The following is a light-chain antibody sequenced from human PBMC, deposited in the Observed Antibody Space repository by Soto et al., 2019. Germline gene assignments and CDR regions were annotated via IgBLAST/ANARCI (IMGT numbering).Light chain of an antibody. CDR2: KAS. V-gene: IGKV1-5*03. Sequence: DIQMTQSPSSVSASVGDTVTITCRASQGISNWLAWYQQTPGKAPKLLIYKASTLKSGVPSRFSGSGSGTEFTLTISSLQPDDFATYYCQHYNSYSEAFGQGTKVDIK. J-gene: IGKJ1*01. CDR1: QGISNW. CDR3: QHYNSYSEA.